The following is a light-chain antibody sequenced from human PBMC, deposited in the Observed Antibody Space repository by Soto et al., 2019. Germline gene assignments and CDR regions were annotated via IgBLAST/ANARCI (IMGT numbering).Light chain of an antibody. J-gene: IGKJ4*01. CDR2: AAS. CDR1: QSVLYSSNNKNY. V-gene: IGKV4-1*01. Sequence: DIVMTQSPDSLAVSLGERATINCKSSQSVLYSSNNKNYLAWYQQKPGRAPKLLISAASTLQSGVPARFSGSGSGTDFTLSITSLQPEDFATYYCQQLNTYPVTFGGGTKVDIK. CDR3: QQLNTYPVT.